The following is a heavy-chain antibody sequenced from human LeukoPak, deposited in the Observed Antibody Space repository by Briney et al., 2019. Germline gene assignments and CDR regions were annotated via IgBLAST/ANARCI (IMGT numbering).Heavy chain of an antibody. CDR2: VSYNGAET. CDR1: GFTFSNYD. D-gene: IGHD5-24*01. Sequence: GGSLTLSGAASGFTFSNYDMNWVRQAPGKGLEWVSGVSYNGAETYYVDSVKGRFIISRDTSKNTLYLQMNSLRAEDTAVYYCAKRVRDGYNSPIDYWGQGTLVTVSS. V-gene: IGHV3-23*01. CDR3: AKRVRDGYNSPIDY. J-gene: IGHJ4*02.